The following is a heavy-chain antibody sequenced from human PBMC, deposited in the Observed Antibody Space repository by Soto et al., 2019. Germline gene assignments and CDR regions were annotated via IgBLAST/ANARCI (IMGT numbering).Heavy chain of an antibody. CDR2: IYYSGST. J-gene: IGHJ4*02. D-gene: IGHD3-10*01. V-gene: IGHV4-59*01. Sequence: PSETLSLTCTVSGGSISSYYWSWIRQPPGKGLEWIGYIYYSGSTDYNPSLKSRVSISVDPSKNQFSLKLSSVTAADTAVFYCARVRFGETSSTFDYWGQGLLVTVSS. CDR1: GGSISSYY. CDR3: ARVRFGETSSTFDY.